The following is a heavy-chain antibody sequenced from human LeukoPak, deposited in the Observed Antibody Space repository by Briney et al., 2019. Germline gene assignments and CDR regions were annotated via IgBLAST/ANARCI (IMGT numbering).Heavy chain of an antibody. V-gene: IGHV1-46*01. CDR2: INPSGGST. J-gene: IGHJ2*01. CDR1: GYTFTSYY. D-gene: IGHD2-2*01. CDR3: ARVPDGYCSSTSCRPYWYFDL. Sequence: ASVTVSCTASGYTFTSYYMHWVRQAPGQGLEWMGIINPSGGSTSHAQKFQGRVTMTRDTSTSTVYMELSSLRSEDTAVYYCARVPDGYCSSTSCRPYWYFDLWGRGTLVTVSS.